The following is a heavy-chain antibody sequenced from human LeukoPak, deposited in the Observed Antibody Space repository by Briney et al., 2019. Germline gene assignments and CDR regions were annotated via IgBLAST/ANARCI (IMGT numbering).Heavy chain of an antibody. CDR2: INWNGGST. J-gene: IGHJ4*02. CDR3: AKGVQWLGYFDY. CDR1: GFTFDDYG. D-gene: IGHD6-19*01. Sequence: GGSLRLSCAASGFTFDDYGMSWVRQAPGKGLEWVSGINWNGGSTGYADSVKGRFTISRDNAKNSLYLQMNSLRAEDTAVYYCAKGVQWLGYFDYWGQGTLVTVSS. V-gene: IGHV3-20*04.